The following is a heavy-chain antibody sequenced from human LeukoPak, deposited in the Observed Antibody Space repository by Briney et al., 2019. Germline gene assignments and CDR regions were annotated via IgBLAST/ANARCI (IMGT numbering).Heavy chain of an antibody. CDR2: IIPILGIA. J-gene: IGHJ4*02. CDR1: GGTFSSYA. Sequence: ASVKVSCKASGGTFSSYAISWVRQAPGQGLEWMGRIIPILGIANYAQKFQGRVTITADKSTSTAYMELSSLRSEDTAVYYCARDPTSSSPNPLYYFDYWGQGTLVTVSS. V-gene: IGHV1-69*04. D-gene: IGHD6-13*01. CDR3: ARDPTSSSPNPLYYFDY.